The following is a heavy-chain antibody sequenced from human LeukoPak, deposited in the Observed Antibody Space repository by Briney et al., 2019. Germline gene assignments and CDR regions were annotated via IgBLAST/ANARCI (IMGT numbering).Heavy chain of an antibody. V-gene: IGHV1-18*01. J-gene: IGHJ6*03. CDR1: GYTFTSYG. CDR3: ARTRPSDYYYMDV. Sequence: ASVKVSCKASGYTFTSYGVSWVRQAPGQGLEWMGWISAYNGNTNYAQKLQGRVTMTTDTPTSTAYMELRSLGSDDTAVYYCARTRPSDYYYMDVWGKGTTVTVSS. CDR2: ISAYNGNT.